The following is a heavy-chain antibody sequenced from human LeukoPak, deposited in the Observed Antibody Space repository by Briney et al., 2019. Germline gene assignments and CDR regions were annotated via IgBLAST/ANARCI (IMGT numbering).Heavy chain of an antibody. CDR2: IYHTGST. J-gene: IGHJ4*02. CDR3: ASRTLGNDY. Sequence: SETLSLTCTVSGGSISSYYWSWIRQPPGKGLEWIGYIYHTGSTSYSPSLKSRVTISADTSQNQFSLKLSSVTAADTAVYYCASRTLGNDYWGQGTLVTVSS. V-gene: IGHV4-59*01. D-gene: IGHD7-27*01. CDR1: GGSISSYY.